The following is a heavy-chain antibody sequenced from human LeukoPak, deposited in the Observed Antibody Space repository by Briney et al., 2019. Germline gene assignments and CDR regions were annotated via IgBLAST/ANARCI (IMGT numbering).Heavy chain of an antibody. CDR3: ARRDRYSWYSFDY. J-gene: IGHJ4*02. CDR1: GSIFTSYW. V-gene: IGHV5-10-1*01. CDR2: IDPSDSYT. D-gene: IGHD6-13*01. Sequence: GESLKISCKGSGSIFTSYWITWVRQLPGKGLEWMGRIDPSDSYTNYSPSFQVHVTISVDKSISTAYLQWSSLKASDTAMYYCARRDRYSWYSFDYWGQGTLVTVSS.